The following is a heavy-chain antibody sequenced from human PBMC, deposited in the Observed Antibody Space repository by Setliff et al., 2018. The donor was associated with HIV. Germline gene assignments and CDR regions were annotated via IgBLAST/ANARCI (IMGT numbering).Heavy chain of an antibody. CDR1: GGSFSGYN. CDR3: ARDVARFDYDTGGYYVSHFDY. D-gene: IGHD3-22*01. Sequence: SETLSLTCAVYGGSFSGYNWSWIRQPPGKGLEWIGEINHSGDTKYNPSLKSRVTIAGDTSKNQFSVRLTSVTAADTAVYFCARDVARFDYDTGGYYVSHFDYWGQGIQVTVSS. V-gene: IGHV4-34*01. J-gene: IGHJ4*02. CDR2: INHSGDT.